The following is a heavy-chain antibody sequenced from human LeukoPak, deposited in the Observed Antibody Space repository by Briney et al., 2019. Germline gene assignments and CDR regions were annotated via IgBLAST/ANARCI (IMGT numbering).Heavy chain of an antibody. CDR2: MNPNSGNT. D-gene: IGHD3-10*01. CDR1: GYTFTSYD. V-gene: IGHV1-8*01. CDR3: ARGITMVRGVIQDY. Sequence: GASVKVSCKASGYTFTSYDINWVRQATGQWLEWMGWMNPNSGNTGYAQKFQGRVTMTRNTSISTAYMELSSLRSEDTAVYYCARGITMVRGVIQDYWGQGTLVTVSS. J-gene: IGHJ4*02.